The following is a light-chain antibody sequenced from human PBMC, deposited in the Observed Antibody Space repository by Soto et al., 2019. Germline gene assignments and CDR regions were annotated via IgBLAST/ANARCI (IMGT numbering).Light chain of an antibody. CDR3: LSYGKV. CDR2: EGR. CDR1: NSGVVNYEY. Sequence: QSALSQPASVSGSPGQSITISCTGINSGVVNYEYVSWYQQFPDKAPTLIIYEGRERPPGVSDRFSGSKSDNAASLTISALRTDDEAEYFCLSYGKVFGTGTKVTVL. V-gene: IGLV2-23*01. J-gene: IGLJ1*01.